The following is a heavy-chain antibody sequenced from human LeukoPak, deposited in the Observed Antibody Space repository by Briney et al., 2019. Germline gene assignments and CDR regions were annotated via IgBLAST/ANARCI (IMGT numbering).Heavy chain of an antibody. CDR3: AKDISLHSSGLDGHAFDI. Sequence: GGSLRLSCAASGFTFDDYTMHWVRQAPGKGLEWVSLISWDGGSTYYADSVKGRFTISRDNSKNSLYLQMNSLRTEDTALYCCAKDISLHSSGLDGHAFDIWGQGTMVTVSS. CDR2: ISWDGGST. D-gene: IGHD6-19*01. CDR1: GFTFDDYT. J-gene: IGHJ3*02. V-gene: IGHV3-43*01.